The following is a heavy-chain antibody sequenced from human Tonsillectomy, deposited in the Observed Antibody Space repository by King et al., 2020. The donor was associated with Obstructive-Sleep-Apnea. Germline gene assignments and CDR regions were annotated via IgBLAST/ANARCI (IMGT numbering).Heavy chain of an antibody. V-gene: IGHV3-74*01. CDR2: INPDGSGT. CDR1: GFTFSSYW. D-gene: IGHD1-26*01. J-gene: IGHJ4*02. CDR3: ARPTTTLHY. Sequence: VQLVESGGGLVQPGGSLRLSCAASGFTFSSYWMHWVRQAPGKGLVWVSRINPDGSGTIYSEYVKGRFTISSDNAKNTLFLLMNSLRAEDTAVYYCARPTTTLHYWGQGTLVTVSS.